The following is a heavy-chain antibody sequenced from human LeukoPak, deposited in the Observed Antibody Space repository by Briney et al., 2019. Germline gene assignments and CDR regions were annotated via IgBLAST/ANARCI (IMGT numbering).Heavy chain of an antibody. CDR1: TASVTSHH. CDR2: VHFSGST. D-gene: IGHD3-22*01. J-gene: IGHJ4*02. CDR3: ARDESSRDDSGGYHY. V-gene: IGHV4-4*07. Sequence: SSETLSLTCAVSTASVTSHHWAWIRRTAVKGLEWVGRVHFSGSTNYNPSLRSRVAISLDKSKNELSLTLKSVSAADTAVYYCARDESSRDDSGGYHYWGRGVLVTVSS.